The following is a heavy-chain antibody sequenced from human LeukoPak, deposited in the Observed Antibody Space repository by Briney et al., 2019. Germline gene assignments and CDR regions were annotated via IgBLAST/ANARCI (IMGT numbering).Heavy chain of an antibody. V-gene: IGHV3-48*03. J-gene: IGHJ4*02. CDR3: ARGKVSKLWFGELWPLDY. CDR2: ISSSGSTI. Sequence: GESLKISCAASGFTFSSYEMNWVRQAPGKGLEWVSYISSSGSTIYYADSVKGRFTISRDNAKDSLYLQMNSLRAEDTAVYYCARGKVSKLWFGELWPLDYWGQGTLVTVSS. D-gene: IGHD3-10*01. CDR1: GFTFSSYE.